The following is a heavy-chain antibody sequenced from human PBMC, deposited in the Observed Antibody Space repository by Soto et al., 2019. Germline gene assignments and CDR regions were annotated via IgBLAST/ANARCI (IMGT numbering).Heavy chain of an antibody. V-gene: IGHV1-69*14. CDR1: GATFSSYA. CDR2: IVPTVDTS. J-gene: IGHJ4*02. D-gene: IGHD5-12*01. Sequence: QVQLVQSGAEVRQPASSVKVSCKTSGATFSSYAITWVRQAPGQGLEWMGGIVPTVDTSTYAQTFQGRVTITADKFPNTVFMELSSLRSDDTAVYYCVRVVAIPGYPDNWGQGTLVTVSS. CDR3: VRVVAIPGYPDN.